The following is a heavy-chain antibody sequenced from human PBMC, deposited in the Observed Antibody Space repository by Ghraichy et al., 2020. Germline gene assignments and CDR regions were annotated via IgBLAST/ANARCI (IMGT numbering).Heavy chain of an antibody. V-gene: IGHV1-69*13. Sequence: SVKVSCKASGGTFSSYAISWVRQAPGQGLEWMGRIIPIFGTANYAQKFQGRVTITADESTSTAYMELSSLRSEDTAVYYCGREGGGANWGTAEYYFDYWGQGTLVTVSS. J-gene: IGHJ4*02. D-gene: IGHD7-27*01. CDR1: GGTFSSYA. CDR2: IIPIFGTA. CDR3: GREGGGANWGTAEYYFDY.